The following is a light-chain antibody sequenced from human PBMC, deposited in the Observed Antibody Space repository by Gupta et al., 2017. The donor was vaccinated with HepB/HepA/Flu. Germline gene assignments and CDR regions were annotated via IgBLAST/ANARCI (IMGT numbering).Light chain of an antibody. J-gene: IGLJ2*01. CDR3: CTYAGTTRAL. CDR1: SRDIRTYNL. V-gene: IGLV2-23*02. CDR2: EVN. Sequence: TSSCSGTSRDIRTYNLVSWCQQRLGKAPKLIMDEVNKRPSGVSNRFSGYKSDNTASMTISELQSDDEAYYFCCTYAGTTRALFGEVTNVTVL.